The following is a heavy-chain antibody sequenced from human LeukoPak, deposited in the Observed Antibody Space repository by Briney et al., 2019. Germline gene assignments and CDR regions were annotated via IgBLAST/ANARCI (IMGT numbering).Heavy chain of an antibody. J-gene: IGHJ3*02. Sequence: SETLSLTCTVSGGSISSSSYYWGWIRQPPGKGLEWIGSIYYSGSTYHNPSLKSRVTISVDKSKNQFSLKLSSVTAADTAVYYCAIRGYSYGYVVSGAFDIWGQGTMVTVSS. D-gene: IGHD5-18*01. CDR3: AIRGYSYGYVVSGAFDI. CDR2: IYYSGST. CDR1: GGSISSSSYY. V-gene: IGHV4-39*07.